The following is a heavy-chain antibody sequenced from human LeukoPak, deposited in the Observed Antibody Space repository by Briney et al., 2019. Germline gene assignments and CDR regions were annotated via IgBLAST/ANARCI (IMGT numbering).Heavy chain of an antibody. CDR2: ISGSGGST. CDR1: GFTFSSYA. J-gene: IGHJ4*02. Sequence: PGGSLRLSCAASGFTFSSYAMSWVRQAPGKGLEWVSAISGSGGSTYYADSVKGRFTISRDNSKNTLYLQMNSLRAEDTAVYYCAKSGPDCSSTSCYGGYWGQGALVTVSS. CDR3: AKSGPDCSSTSCYGGY. D-gene: IGHD2-2*01. V-gene: IGHV3-23*01.